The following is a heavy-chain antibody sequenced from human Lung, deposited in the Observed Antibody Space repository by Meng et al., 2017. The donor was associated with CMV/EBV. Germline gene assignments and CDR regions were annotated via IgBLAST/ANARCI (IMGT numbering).Heavy chain of an antibody. Sequence: GSLRLXCTVSGGSISSSSYYWGWIRQPPGKGLEWIGSIYYSGSTYYNPSLKSRVTISVDTSKNQFSLKLSSVTAADTAVYYCARGEGYQLLLSGPWGQGTXVTVSS. CDR1: GGSISSSSYY. J-gene: IGHJ5*02. V-gene: IGHV4-39*07. CDR2: IYYSGST. D-gene: IGHD2-2*01. CDR3: ARGEGYQLLLSGP.